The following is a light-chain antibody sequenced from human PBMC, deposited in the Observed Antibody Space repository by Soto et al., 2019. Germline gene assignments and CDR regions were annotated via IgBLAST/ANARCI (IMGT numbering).Light chain of an antibody. CDR1: SSDVGDYNY. Sequence: QSALTQPASVSGSPGQSITISCTGASSDVGDYNYVSWYQEHPGQVPKLIIFEVTTRPSGVSDRFSGSRSGNTASLTISGLQAEDEADYYCLLHTGSRTLFGGGTQLTVL. J-gene: IGLJ3*02. CDR3: LLHTGSRTL. CDR2: EVT. V-gene: IGLV2-14*01.